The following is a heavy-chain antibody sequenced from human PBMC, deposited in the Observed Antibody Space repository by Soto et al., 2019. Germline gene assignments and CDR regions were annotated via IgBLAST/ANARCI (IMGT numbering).Heavy chain of an antibody. D-gene: IGHD6-19*01. CDR3: APYPAVAGAQPFDS. Sequence: GGSLRLSCAASGFTFSIYGMHWVRQAPGKGLEYVSAISSNGGSTYYADSVKGRFTISRDNSKNMVYFQMSSLRAEDTAVYYCAPYPAVAGAQPFDSWGQGTLVTVSS. V-gene: IGHV3-64D*06. CDR1: GFTFSIYG. CDR2: ISSNGGST. J-gene: IGHJ4*02.